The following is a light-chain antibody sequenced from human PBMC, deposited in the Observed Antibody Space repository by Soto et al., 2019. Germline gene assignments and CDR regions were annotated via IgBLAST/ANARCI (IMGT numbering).Light chain of an antibody. CDR2: DAS. Sequence: EIVLTQSPATLSLSPGERATLSFRASQSVSIYLTWYQQKPGQAPRLLIYDASTRATGVPARFSGSGSGADFTLTISSLEPEDFAVYYCQQRSNWPSFGGGTKVDIK. V-gene: IGKV3-11*01. CDR3: QQRSNWPS. J-gene: IGKJ4*01. CDR1: QSVSIY.